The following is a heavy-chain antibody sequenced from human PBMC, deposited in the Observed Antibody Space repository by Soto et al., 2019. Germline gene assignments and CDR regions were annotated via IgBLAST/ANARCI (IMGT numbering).Heavy chain of an antibody. CDR2: IIPILGIA. V-gene: IGHV1-69*02. Sequence: SVKVSCKASGGTFSSYTISWVRQAPGQGLEWMGRIIPILGIANYAQKVQGRVTITADKSTSTAYMELSSLRSEDTAVYYCARNGDPYWYFDLWGRGTLVTVSS. J-gene: IGHJ2*01. D-gene: IGHD4-17*01. CDR1: GGTFSSYT. CDR3: ARNGDPYWYFDL.